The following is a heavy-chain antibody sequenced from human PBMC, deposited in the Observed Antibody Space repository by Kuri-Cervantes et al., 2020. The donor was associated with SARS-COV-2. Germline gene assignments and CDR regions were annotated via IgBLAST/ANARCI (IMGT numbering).Heavy chain of an antibody. CDR2: MSYDGSNR. V-gene: IGHV3-30-3*01. J-gene: IGHJ3*02. CDR1: GFTFSSYA. D-gene: IGHD3/OR15-3a*01. CDR3: ARDLGLVHPFDI. Sequence: GGSLRLSCAASGFTFSSYAMHWVRQAPGKGLEWVAVMSYDGSNRYYAASVRGRFTISRDNSKNTVYLQMNSLRAEDTAVYYCARDLGLVHPFDIWGQGTMVTVSS.